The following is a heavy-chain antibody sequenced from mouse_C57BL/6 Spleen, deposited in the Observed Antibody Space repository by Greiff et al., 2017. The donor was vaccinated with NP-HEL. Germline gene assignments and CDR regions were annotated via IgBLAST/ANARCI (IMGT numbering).Heavy chain of an antibody. D-gene: IGHD1-1*01. CDR2: INPYNGGT. V-gene: IGHV1-19*01. CDR3: ARGVGYGSIYYAMED. Sequence: VQLQQSGPVLVKPGASVKMSCKASGYTFTDYYMNWVKQSHGKSLEWIGVINPYNGGTSYNQKFKGKATLTVANSSSTAYMELNSLTSEDSAVYYCARGVGYGSIYYAMEDWGQGTSVTVSS. CDR1: GYTFTDYY. J-gene: IGHJ4*01.